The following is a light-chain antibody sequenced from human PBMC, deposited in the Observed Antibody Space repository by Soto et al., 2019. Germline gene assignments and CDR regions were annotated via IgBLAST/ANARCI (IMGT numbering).Light chain of an antibody. J-gene: IGLJ3*02. V-gene: IGLV1-44*01. CDR3: STWDDSLNGPGVV. Sequence: QSVLTQPPSASGTPGQRVTIACSGSRSNIGSNTVNWYQQLPGTAPKLLISSTDQRPSGVPDRFSGSKSGTSASLAISGLQSGDEADYYCSTWDDSLNGPGVVFGGGTKLTVL. CDR2: STD. CDR1: RSNIGSNT.